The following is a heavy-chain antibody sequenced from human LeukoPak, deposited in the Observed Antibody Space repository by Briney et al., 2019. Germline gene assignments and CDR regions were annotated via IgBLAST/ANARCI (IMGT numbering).Heavy chain of an antibody. J-gene: IGHJ4*02. CDR2: ISGSGGST. CDR3: ATQSHIAVAGSVFDY. D-gene: IGHD6-19*01. V-gene: IGHV3-23*01. Sequence: PGGSLRLSCAASGFTFSSYAMSWVRQAPGKGLEWVSDISGSGGSTYYADSVKGRFTISRDNSKNTLYLQMNSLRAEDTAVYYCATQSHIAVAGSVFDYWGQGTLVTVSS. CDR1: GFTFSSYA.